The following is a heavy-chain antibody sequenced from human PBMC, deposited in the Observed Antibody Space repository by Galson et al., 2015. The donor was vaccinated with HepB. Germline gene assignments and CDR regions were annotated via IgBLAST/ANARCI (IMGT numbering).Heavy chain of an antibody. CDR1: DFTVGSSY. V-gene: IGHV3-53*01. J-gene: IGHJ4*02. Sequence: SLRLSCAGSDFTVGSSYMSWVRQAPGKGLEWVSIIYSGSGGDTYYADSVKGRFTTSRDTSKNTMYLQLNSLRVEDTAVYYCARDWNGDFVIDYWGQGTLVTVSS. D-gene: IGHD4-17*01. CDR2: IYSGSGGDT. CDR3: ARDWNGDFVIDY.